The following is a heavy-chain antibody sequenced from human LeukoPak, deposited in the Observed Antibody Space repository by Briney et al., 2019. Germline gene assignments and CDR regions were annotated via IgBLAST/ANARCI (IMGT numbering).Heavy chain of an antibody. V-gene: IGHV4-4*02. CDR1: GGSISSSNW. J-gene: IGHJ4*02. Sequence: SGTLSLTCAVSGGSISSSNWWSWVRQPPGKGLEWIGEIYHSGSSNYNPSLNSRVTISVDKSKNQFSLRLSSVTAADKAVYYCARHYYSGSGRAFDYWGQGTLVTVSS. D-gene: IGHD3-10*01. CDR3: ARHYYSGSGRAFDY. CDR2: IYHSGSS.